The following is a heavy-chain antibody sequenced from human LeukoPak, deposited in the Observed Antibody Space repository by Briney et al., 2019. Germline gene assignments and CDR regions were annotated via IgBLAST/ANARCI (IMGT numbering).Heavy chain of an antibody. J-gene: IGHJ4*02. Sequence: PGGSLRLSCAASGFTFSSYAMSWVRQAPGKGLEWVSAISGNGDNTYYADSVKGRFTISRDNSKNTVYLQMSSLRAEDTAVYYWAKDRGYSSGRDFDYWGQGTLVTVSS. CDR1: GFTFSSYA. CDR2: ISGNGDNT. V-gene: IGHV3-23*01. D-gene: IGHD6-19*01. CDR3: AKDRGYSSGRDFDY.